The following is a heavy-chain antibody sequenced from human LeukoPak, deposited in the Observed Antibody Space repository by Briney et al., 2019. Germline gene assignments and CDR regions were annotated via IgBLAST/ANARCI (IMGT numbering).Heavy chain of an antibody. Sequence: ASVKVSCKASGYTFTGYYMHWVRQAPGQGLEWMGWINPNSGGTNYAQKFQGRVTMTRDTSISTAYMELSRLRSDDTAVYYCARGAPSIAVAGHPRGYYYYMDVWGKGTAVTVSS. CDR1: GYTFTGYY. J-gene: IGHJ6*03. D-gene: IGHD6-19*01. V-gene: IGHV1-2*02. CDR3: ARGAPSIAVAGHPRGYYYYMDV. CDR2: INPNSGGT.